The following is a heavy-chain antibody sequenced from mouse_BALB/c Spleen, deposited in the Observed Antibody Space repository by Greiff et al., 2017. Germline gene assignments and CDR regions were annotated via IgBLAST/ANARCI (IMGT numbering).Heavy chain of an antibody. CDR2: ISNGGGST. V-gene: IGHV5-12-2*01. D-gene: IGHD2-1*01. J-gene: IGHJ4*01. CDR1: GFTFSSYT. Sequence: EVKLMESGGGLVQPGGSLKLSCAASGFTFSSYTMSWVRQSPEKRLEWVAYISNGGGSTYYPDTVKGRFTISRDNAKNTLYLQMSCLTSEDTAMYDCAGHGCWGNCGADAMDYWGQGTSVTVSA. CDR3: AGHGCWGNCGADAMDY.